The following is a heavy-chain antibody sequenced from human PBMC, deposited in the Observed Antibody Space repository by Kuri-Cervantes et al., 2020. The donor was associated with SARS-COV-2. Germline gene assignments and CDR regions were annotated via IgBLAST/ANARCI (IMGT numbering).Heavy chain of an antibody. Sequence: SETLSLTCAVSGGSICSGGYSWSWIRQPPGKGLEWIGYIYHSGSTYYNPSLKSRVTISVDRSKNQFSLKLSSVTAADTAVYYCARELVVPAATGYYYYGMDVWGQGTTVTVSS. V-gene: IGHV4-30-2*01. CDR3: ARELVVPAATGYYYYGMDV. CDR2: IYHSGST. J-gene: IGHJ6*02. D-gene: IGHD2-2*01. CDR1: GGSICSGGYS.